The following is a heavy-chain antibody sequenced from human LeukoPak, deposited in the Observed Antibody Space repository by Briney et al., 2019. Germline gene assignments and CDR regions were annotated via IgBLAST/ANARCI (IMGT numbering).Heavy chain of an antibody. Sequence: GGSLRLSCAVSGFNVSINYMSWVRQAPGKGLERVSVIYRDGSTYYADSVKGRLTISRDNSKNTLYLQMSGLRAEDTAVYYCARCSSGWDYNYYFLDVWGQGTTVTVSS. CDR1: GFNVSINY. CDR2: IYRDGST. CDR3: ARCSSGWDYNYYFLDV. D-gene: IGHD6-19*01. J-gene: IGHJ6*02. V-gene: IGHV3-53*01.